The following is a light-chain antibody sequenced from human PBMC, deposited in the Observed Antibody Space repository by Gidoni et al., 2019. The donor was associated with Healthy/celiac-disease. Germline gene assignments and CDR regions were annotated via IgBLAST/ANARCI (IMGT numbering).Light chain of an antibody. J-gene: IGKJ4*01. V-gene: IGKV3-20*01. Sequence: ELVLTQSPGTLSLSPGERATLSCRASQSVSSSYLAWYQQKPGQAPRLLIYGASSRATGIPDRFSGSGSGTDFTLTISRLEPEEFAVYYCQQYGSSALTFGGGTKVEIK. CDR2: GAS. CDR1: QSVSSSY. CDR3: QQYGSSALT.